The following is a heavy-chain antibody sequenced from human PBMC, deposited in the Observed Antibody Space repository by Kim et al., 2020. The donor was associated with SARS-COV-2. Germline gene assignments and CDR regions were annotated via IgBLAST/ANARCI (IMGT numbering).Heavy chain of an antibody. CDR2: IKSKTDGGTT. CDR1: GFTFSNAW. J-gene: IGHJ6*02. Sequence: GGSLRLSCAASGFTFSNAWMSWVRQAPGKGLEWVGRIKSKTDGGTTDYAAPVKGRFTISRDDSKNTLYLQMNSLKTEDTAVYYCTTPLIGGYYYYGMDVWGQGTTVTVSS. V-gene: IGHV3-15*01. CDR3: TTPLIGGYYYYGMDV.